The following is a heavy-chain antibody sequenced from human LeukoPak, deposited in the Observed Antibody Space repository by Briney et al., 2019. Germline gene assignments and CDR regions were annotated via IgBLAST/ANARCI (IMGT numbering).Heavy chain of an antibody. D-gene: IGHD5-24*01. V-gene: IGHV4-34*01. J-gene: IGHJ5*02. CDR1: GGSFDDYN. CDR3: ARGRDRSKAGDL. Sequence: SETLSLTCALHGGSFDDYNCSWIRQPPGKGLEWIGEIHPHGIFYYNSSLTSRVTISIDTSKSQFSLRLTSVTAADTALYYCARGRDRSKAGDLWGQGSLVIVSS. CDR2: IHPHGIF.